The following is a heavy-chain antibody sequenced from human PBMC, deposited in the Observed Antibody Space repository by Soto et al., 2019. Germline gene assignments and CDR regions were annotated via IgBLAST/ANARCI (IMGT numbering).Heavy chain of an antibody. D-gene: IGHD3-22*01. CDR1: GDSISSYY. CDR3: ALRSMAVVPEY. V-gene: IGHV4-59*01. CDR2: LYYGRSA. Sequence: QVQLQESGPGLVKPSETLSLTCAVSGDSISSYYCMWIRQPPGKGLESIGYLYYGRSANYNPSPKSRVTLSVDTSTTQCSLTLSSMTAADTAVYYCALRSMAVVPEYWGQGTLVTVSS. J-gene: IGHJ4*02.